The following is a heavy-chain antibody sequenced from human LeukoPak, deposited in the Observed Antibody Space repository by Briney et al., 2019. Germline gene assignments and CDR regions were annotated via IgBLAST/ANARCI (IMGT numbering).Heavy chain of an antibody. CDR2: ISYDGSNK. CDR3: ARDYTTVGCFDY. D-gene: IGHD4-23*01. J-gene: IGHJ4*02. Sequence: GGSLRLSCAASGFTFSSYAMHWVRQAPGKGLEWVAVISYDGSNKYYADSVKGRFTISGDNSKNTLYLQMNSLRAEDTAVYYCARDYTTVGCFDYWGRGTLVTVSS. CDR1: GFTFSSYA. V-gene: IGHV3-30-3*01.